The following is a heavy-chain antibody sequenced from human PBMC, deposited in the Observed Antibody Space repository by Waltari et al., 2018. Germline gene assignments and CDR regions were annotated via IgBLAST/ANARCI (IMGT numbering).Heavy chain of an antibody. CDR3: AKDIRAVVPAAIAMDV. CDR1: GFTFDDYA. V-gene: IGHV3-9*01. Sequence: EVQLVESGGGLVQPGRSLRLSCAASGFTFDDYAMHWVRQAPGKGLEWVSGISWNSGSIGYADSVKGRFTISRDNAKNSLYLQMNSLRAEDTALYYCAKDIRAVVPAAIAMDVWGKGTTVTVSS. D-gene: IGHD2-2*01. CDR2: ISWNSGSI. J-gene: IGHJ6*03.